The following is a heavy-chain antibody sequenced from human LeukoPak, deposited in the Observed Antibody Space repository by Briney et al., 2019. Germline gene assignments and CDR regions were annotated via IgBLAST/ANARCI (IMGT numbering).Heavy chain of an antibody. D-gene: IGHD6-13*01. CDR3: ARDTATTRIAAAGAFWFDP. V-gene: IGHV1-69*04. J-gene: IGHJ5*02. CDR2: IIPILAIP. Sequence: SVKVSCKASGGTFSNYAISWVRQAPGQGLEWMGRIIPILAIPNYAQRFQGRVTITADKSTSTAYVELSSLRSEDTAVYYCARDTATTRIAAAGAFWFDPWGQGTLVTVSS. CDR1: GGTFSNYA.